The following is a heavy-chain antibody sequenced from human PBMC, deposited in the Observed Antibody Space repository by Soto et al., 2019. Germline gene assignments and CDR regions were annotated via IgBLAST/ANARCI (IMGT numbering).Heavy chain of an antibody. Sequence: SETLSLTCAVYGGSFSGYYWSWIRQPPGKGLEWIGEINHSGSTNYNPSLKSRVTISVDTSKNQFSLKLSSVTAADTAVYYCARKPVISPARWFDPWGQGTLVTVSS. D-gene: IGHD2-21*01. CDR1: GGSFSGYY. V-gene: IGHV4-34*01. CDR3: ARKPVISPARWFDP. CDR2: INHSGST. J-gene: IGHJ5*02.